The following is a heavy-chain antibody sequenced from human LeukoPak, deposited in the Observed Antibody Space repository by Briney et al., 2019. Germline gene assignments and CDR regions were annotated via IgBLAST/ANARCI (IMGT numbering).Heavy chain of an antibody. V-gene: IGHV1-2*02. CDR1: GYTFTGYY. D-gene: IGHD3-22*01. J-gene: IGHJ3*02. CDR2: IHPNYGGT. CDR3: ARTLVVII. Sequence: ASVKVSCKASGYTFTGYYMHWVRQAPGQGLEWMGWIHPNYGGTNSAQKFQGRVTMTRDTSINTAYMEVSRLRSDDTAVYYCARTLVVIIWGQGTMVTVSS.